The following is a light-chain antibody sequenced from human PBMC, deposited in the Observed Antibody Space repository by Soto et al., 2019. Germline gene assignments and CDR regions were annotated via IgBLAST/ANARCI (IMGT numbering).Light chain of an antibody. J-gene: IGLJ3*02. CDR3: QSYDRSLSAWV. V-gene: IGLV1-40*01. CDR1: SSNIGGGYD. CDR2: GDT. Sequence: QSALTQSPSVSGAPGQRVTISCTGSSSNIGGGYDVHWYQQLPGTAPKLLIHGDTKRPSGVADRFSGSKSGTSASLAITGLQAEDEADHYCQSYDRSLSAWVFGGGTKLTVL.